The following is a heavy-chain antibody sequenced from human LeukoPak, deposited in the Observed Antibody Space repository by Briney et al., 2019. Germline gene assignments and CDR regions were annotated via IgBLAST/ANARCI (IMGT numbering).Heavy chain of an antibody. Sequence: ASVKVSCKASGYTFTSYGISWVRQAPGQGLEWMGWISAYNGNTNYAQKLQGRVTMTTDTSTSTAYMELRSLRSDDTAVYYCARGITIFGVVTIAGYGMDVWGQGTTVTVSS. V-gene: IGHV1-18*01. CDR3: ARGITIFGVVTIAGYGMDV. CDR2: ISAYNGNT. CDR1: GYTFTSYG. D-gene: IGHD3-3*01. J-gene: IGHJ6*02.